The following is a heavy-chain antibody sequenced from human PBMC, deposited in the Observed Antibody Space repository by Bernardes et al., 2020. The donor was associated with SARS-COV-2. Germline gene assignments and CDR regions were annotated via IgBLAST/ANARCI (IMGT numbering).Heavy chain of an antibody. CDR3: ATTDTSGFCKNDVCSYYFDH. CDR2: IDPSDSYV. D-gene: IGHD2-15*01. J-gene: IGHJ4*02. CDR1: GYTFTTYW. V-gene: IGHV5-10-1*01. Sequence: GESLKISCKGSGYTFTTYWIHWVRQMPGKGLEWMGRIDPSDSYVNYSPSFQGHVTISTDSAISTAYLQWSSLEATDTAKYYCATTDTSGFCKNDVCSYYFDHWGQGTLVSISS.